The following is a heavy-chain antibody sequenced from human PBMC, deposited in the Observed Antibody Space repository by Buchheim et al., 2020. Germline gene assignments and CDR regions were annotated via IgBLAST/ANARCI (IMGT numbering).Heavy chain of an antibody. CDR2: VSYTEKT. CDR1: GASFSGYS. CDR3: VRTDVGYSRRGTETTSFDS. V-gene: IGHV4-59*01. D-gene: IGHD4-11*01. J-gene: IGHJ4*02. Sequence: QVQLRESGPGLVTPSATLSLTCTVSGASFSGYSWSWIRQPPGKGLEWIGYVSYTEKTNYNPSLGSRATISLRTSSNQFSLRLTSVTAADTAVYYCVRTDVGYSRRGTETTSFDSWGQGTL.